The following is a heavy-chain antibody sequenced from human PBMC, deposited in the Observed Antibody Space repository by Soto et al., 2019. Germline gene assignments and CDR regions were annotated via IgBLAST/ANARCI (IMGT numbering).Heavy chain of an antibody. CDR1: GGSISSGGYF. CDR2: IYHSGST. CDR3: AGGGFGVARDY. V-gene: IGHV4-30-2*01. J-gene: IGHJ4*02. Sequence: QLQLQESGSGLVKPSQTLSLTCAVSGGSISSGGYFWSWIRQPPGKGLEWIGYIYHSGSTYYNPSLKSRVTISVDRSKNQFSLKLSSVTAADTAVYYCAGGGFGVARDYWGQGTLVTVSS. D-gene: IGHD3-3*01.